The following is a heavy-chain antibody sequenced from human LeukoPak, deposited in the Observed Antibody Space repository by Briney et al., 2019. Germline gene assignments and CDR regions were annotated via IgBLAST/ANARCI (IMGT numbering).Heavy chain of an antibody. CDR3: AAVVPAAHLGLRDRRSGVPD. J-gene: IGHJ4*02. Sequence: SETLSLTCAVYGGSFSGYYWSWIRQPPGKGLVWIGEINHSGSTNYNPSLKSRVTISVDTSKNQFSLKLSSVTAADTAVYYCAAVVPAAHLGLRDRRSGVPDWGQGTLVTVSS. CDR2: INHSGST. V-gene: IGHV4-34*01. D-gene: IGHD2-2*01. CDR1: GGSFSGYY.